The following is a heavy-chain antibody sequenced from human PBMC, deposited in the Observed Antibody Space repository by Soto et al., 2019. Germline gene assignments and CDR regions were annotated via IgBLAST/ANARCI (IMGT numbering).Heavy chain of an antibody. CDR2: ISAYNGNT. J-gene: IGHJ4*02. Sequence: ASVKVSCKASGYTFISYGISWVLQAPGQGLEWMGWISAYNGNTDHAQKFQGRVTMTTDTSASTAYMELWSLRSDDTAVYFCAMRLGYCSSSSCSPFHYWGQGTQVTVSS. V-gene: IGHV1-18*01. CDR1: GYTFISYG. CDR3: AMRLGYCSSSSCSPFHY. D-gene: IGHD2-15*01.